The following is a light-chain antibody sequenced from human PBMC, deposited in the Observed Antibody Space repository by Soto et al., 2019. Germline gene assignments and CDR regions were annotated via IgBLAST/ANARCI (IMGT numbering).Light chain of an antibody. CDR3: QQGYSIPRS. V-gene: IGKV1-39*01. CDR2: AAS. Sequence: IQMTQSPPSLSASQGDRITINCRASQSINNFLHWYQKKPGKAPELLSFAASTLQTGVPPRFRGSGSGTDFTLTISSLQPEDFATYYCQQGYSIPRSFGQGTKV. J-gene: IGKJ1*01. CDR1: QSINNF.